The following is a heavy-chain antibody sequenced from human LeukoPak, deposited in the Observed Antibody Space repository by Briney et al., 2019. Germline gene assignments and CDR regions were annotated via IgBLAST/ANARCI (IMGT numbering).Heavy chain of an antibody. CDR3: ASEGCSSTSCYLDY. CDR2: NSAYNGNT. D-gene: IGHD2-2*01. CDR1: GYTFTTYG. Sequence: ASVRGSCEASGYTFTTYGISSVRQAPVHEREWMGWNSAYNGNTNYAQKLQGRVTMTTDTSTSTAYRELRSLRSDDTAVYFCASEGCSSTSCYLDYWGQGTLVTVSS. V-gene: IGHV1-18*01. J-gene: IGHJ4*02.